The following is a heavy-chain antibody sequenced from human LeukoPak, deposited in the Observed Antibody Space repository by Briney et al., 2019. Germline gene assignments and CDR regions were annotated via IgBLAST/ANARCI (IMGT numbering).Heavy chain of an antibody. D-gene: IGHD3-9*01. Sequence: PGGSLRLSCAAPGFTFSSYGMHWVRQAPGKGLEWVAFIRYDGSNKYYADSVKGRFTISRDNSKNTLYLQMNSLRAEDTAVYYCAKDRVLRYFDWLSPLSYWGQGTLVTVSS. CDR2: IRYDGSNK. V-gene: IGHV3-30*02. CDR1: GFTFSSYG. CDR3: AKDRVLRYFDWLSPLSY. J-gene: IGHJ4*02.